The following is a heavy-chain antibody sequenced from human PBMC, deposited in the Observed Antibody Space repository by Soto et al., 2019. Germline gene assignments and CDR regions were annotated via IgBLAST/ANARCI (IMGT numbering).Heavy chain of an antibody. J-gene: IGHJ6*02. CDR3: ARMNVDSYQFYYAMDV. V-gene: IGHV2-26*01. CDR2: IFSDNER. Sequence: SGPTLVNPTEPLTLTCTVSGFSLTTGKMGVSWTRQPPGKALEWLAHIFSDNERSYSTSLQGRLTISKDTSGSQVVLSMTNVDPVDTATYYCARMNVDSYQFYYAMDVWGQGTTVTVSS. D-gene: IGHD4-17*01. CDR1: GFSLTTGKMG.